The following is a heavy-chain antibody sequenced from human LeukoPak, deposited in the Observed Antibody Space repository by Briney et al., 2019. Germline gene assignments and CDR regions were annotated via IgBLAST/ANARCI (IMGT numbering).Heavy chain of an antibody. CDR2: IYYSGST. Sequence: SETLSLTCTVSGGSISSYYWSWIRQPPGKGLEWIGYIYYSGSTNYNPSLKSRVTISVDTSKNQFSLKLSSVTAADTAVYYCARVSAYYYDSSGYPRGAFDIWGQGTMVTVSS. CDR1: GGSISSYY. J-gene: IGHJ3*02. CDR3: ARVSAYYYDSSGYPRGAFDI. D-gene: IGHD3-22*01. V-gene: IGHV4-59*08.